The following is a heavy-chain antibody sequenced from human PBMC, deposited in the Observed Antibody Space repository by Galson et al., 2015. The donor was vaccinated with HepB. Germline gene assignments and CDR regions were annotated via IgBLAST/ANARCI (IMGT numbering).Heavy chain of an antibody. CDR1: GFTFSSYS. V-gene: IGHV3-21*01. J-gene: IGHJ4*02. Sequence: SLRLSCAASGFTFSSYSMNWVRQGPGKGLEWVSSITSRSSYIYYADSVKGRSTISRDNAKNSLYLQMNSLRAEDTAVYYCVRDLDSAHLTSGPGYWGQGTLVTVSS. CDR3: VRDLDSAHLTSGPGY. CDR2: ITSRSSYI. D-gene: IGHD6-19*01.